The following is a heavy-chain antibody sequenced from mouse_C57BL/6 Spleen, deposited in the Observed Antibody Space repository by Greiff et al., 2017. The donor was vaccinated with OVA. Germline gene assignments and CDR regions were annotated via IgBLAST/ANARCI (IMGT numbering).Heavy chain of an antibody. CDR3: ARETY. J-gene: IGHJ4*01. V-gene: IGHV1-59*01. CDR1: GYTFTSYW. CDR2: IDPSDSYT. Sequence: QVQLQQPGAELVRPGTSVKLSCKASGYTFTSYWMHWVKQRPGQGLEWIGVIDPSDSYTNYNQKFKGKATVTVDTSSSTAYMQLSSLTSEDSAVYYCARETYWGQGTSVTVSS.